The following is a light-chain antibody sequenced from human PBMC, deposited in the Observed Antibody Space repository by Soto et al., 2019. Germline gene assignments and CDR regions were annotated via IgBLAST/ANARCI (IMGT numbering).Light chain of an antibody. CDR2: GAS. CDR1: QSLSSNF. J-gene: IGKJ5*01. V-gene: IGKV3-20*01. CDR3: QQYENSPIT. Sequence: EIVLTQSPGILSLSPGERASLSCGASQSLSSNFLAWYQQKPGQAARLLIYGASSRATGIPDRFSGTGSETDFTLTINRLEPEDFAVYYCQQYENSPITFGQGTRLEIK.